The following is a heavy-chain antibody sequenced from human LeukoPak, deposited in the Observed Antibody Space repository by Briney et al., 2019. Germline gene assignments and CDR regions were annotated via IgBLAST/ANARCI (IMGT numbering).Heavy chain of an antibody. Sequence: GASVKVSCKASGYTFTSYAMHWVRQPPGQGLGGMGWINAGNGNTKYSQKFQGRVTITRDTSASTAYMELSSLRSEDTAVYYCARGARYSWFDPWGQGTLVTVSS. J-gene: IGHJ5*02. CDR1: GYTFTSYA. CDR2: INAGNGNT. D-gene: IGHD4-11*01. CDR3: ARGARYSWFDP. V-gene: IGHV1-3*01.